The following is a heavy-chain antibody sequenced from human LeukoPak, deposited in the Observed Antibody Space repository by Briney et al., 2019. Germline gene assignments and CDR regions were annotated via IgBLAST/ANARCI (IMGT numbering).Heavy chain of an antibody. CDR2: VSYDGSNK. J-gene: IGHJ6*02. CDR3: AKDIVGATNYYYYGMDV. D-gene: IGHD1-26*01. CDR1: GFTFSDYY. V-gene: IGHV3-30*18. Sequence: GGSLRLSCAASGFTFSDYYMSWIRQAPGKGLEWVAIVSYDGSNKYYADSVKGRFTISRDNIQNTLYLQMKSLRAEDTAVYYCAKDIVGATNYYYYGMDVWGQGTTVTVSS.